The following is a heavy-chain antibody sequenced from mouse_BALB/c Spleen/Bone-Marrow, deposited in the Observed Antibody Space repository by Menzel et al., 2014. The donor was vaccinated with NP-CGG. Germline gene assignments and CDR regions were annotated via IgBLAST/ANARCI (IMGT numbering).Heavy chain of an antibody. Sequence: VKLMESGAEPAKPGASVKMSCKASGYTFTSYWIHWIKQRPGQGLEWLGYINPSTGYTEYNQKFKDKATLTADKSSSTAFMQLARLTSDDSAVYLCAKIYDGYYLPLEYWGQGTTLTVSS. D-gene: IGHD2-3*01. CDR1: GYTFTSYW. CDR3: AKIYDGYYLPLEY. J-gene: IGHJ2*01. CDR2: INPSTGYT. V-gene: IGHV1-7*01.